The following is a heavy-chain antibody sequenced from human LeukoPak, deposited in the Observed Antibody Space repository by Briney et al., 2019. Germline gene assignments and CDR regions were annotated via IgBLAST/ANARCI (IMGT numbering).Heavy chain of an antibody. CDR1: GGSISSSNYY. CDR2: INYGGST. Sequence: PSETLSLTCTVSGGSISSSNYYWGWIRQPPGRGLEWIGNINYGGSTYYNPSLKSRVTISVDRSKNQFSLKLSSVTAADTAVYYCARSQGIAAAEIGYWGQGTLVTVSS. D-gene: IGHD6-13*01. CDR3: ARSQGIAAAEIGY. J-gene: IGHJ4*02. V-gene: IGHV4-39*07.